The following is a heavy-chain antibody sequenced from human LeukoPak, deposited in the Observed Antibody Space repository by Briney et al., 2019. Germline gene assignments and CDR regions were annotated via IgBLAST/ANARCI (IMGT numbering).Heavy chain of an antibody. J-gene: IGHJ5*02. CDR1: GGSISSDYCY. D-gene: IGHD3-9*01. CDR3: ARDQKVVFDWFIPFDP. CDR2: IYSSGSI. V-gene: IGHV4-61*02. Sequence: SQTLSLTCTVSGGSISSDYCYWSWVRQPAGKRLEWIGRIYSSGSIDYNPSLKSRVTILIDTSKNQFSRKLTSVTAADTAVYYCARDQKVVFDWFIPFDPWGQGTLVTVSS.